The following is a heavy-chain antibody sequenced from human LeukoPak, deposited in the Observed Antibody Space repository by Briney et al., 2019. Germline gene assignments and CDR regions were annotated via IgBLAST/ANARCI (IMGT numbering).Heavy chain of an antibody. J-gene: IGHJ4*02. CDR3: ARHERRFGELSEVVH. CDR2: INPDDSDT. D-gene: IGHD3-10*01. Sequence: GESLKISCKGSGYNFPNYWIGWVRQMSGKGLEWMGIINPDDSDTRYSPSFQGLVTISVDKSYSTAYLQWSSLKASNTAMYYCARHERRFGELSEVVHWGQGTLVTVSS. CDR1: GYNFPNYW. V-gene: IGHV5-51*01.